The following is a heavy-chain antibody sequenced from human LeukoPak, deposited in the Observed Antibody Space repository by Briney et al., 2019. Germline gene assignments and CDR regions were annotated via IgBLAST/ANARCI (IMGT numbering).Heavy chain of an antibody. J-gene: IGHJ4*02. CDR3: ARARSSEGSDEGY. CDR2: ISSSGSTI. Sequence: GGSLRLSCAASGFTFSSYEMNWVRQAPGKGLEWVSYISSSGSTIYYADSVKGRFTISRDNAKDSLYLQMNSLRAEDTAVYYCARARSSEGSDEGYWGQGTLVTVSP. V-gene: IGHV3-48*03. CDR1: GFTFSSYE. D-gene: IGHD3-10*01.